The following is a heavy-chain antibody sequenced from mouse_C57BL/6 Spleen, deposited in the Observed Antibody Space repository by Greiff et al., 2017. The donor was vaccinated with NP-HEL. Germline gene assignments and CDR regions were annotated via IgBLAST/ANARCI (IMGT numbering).Heavy chain of an antibody. D-gene: IGHD3-2*02. J-gene: IGHJ4*01. Sequence: EVQRVESGGGLVQPGGSLSLSCAASGFTFTDYYMSWVRQPPGKALEWLGFIRNKANGYTTEYSASVKGRFTISRDNSQSILYLQMNALRAEDSATYYCARYIPYPNQATGAMDYWGQGTSVTVSS. CDR2: IRNKANGYTT. CDR3: ARYIPYPNQATGAMDY. V-gene: IGHV7-3*01. CDR1: GFTFTDYY.